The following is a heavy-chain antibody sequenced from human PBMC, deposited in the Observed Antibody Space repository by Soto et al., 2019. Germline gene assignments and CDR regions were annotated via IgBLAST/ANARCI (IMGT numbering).Heavy chain of an antibody. V-gene: IGHV3-9*01. CDR2: MSWNRGSI. CDR1: GFTFGDHG. Sequence: ESGGGLVQPGRSLTLSCAASGFTFGDHGMPWVRQVPGKGLEGVAGMSWNRGSIGYADSVRGRFTIARDNARGNAQNCLYLQMNSLRPEDTAFYYCVRDIHASGYKLGYFASWGQGTLVTVSS. D-gene: IGHD3-10*01. CDR3: VRDIHASGYKLGYFAS. J-gene: IGHJ4*02.